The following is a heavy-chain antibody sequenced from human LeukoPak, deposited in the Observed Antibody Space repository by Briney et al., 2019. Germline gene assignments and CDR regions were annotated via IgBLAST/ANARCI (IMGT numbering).Heavy chain of an antibody. Sequence: GGSLRLSCAASGFTFSASAMHWVRQASGKGLEWVGRIRSKTHNYATTYAASVTGRFSISRDDSKNTAYLQMSSLTTEDTAVYYCTRGSIAPTTTEDYWGQGTLVTVSS. V-gene: IGHV3-73*01. CDR3: TRGSIAPTTTEDY. CDR1: GFTFSASA. J-gene: IGHJ4*02. D-gene: IGHD1-7*01. CDR2: IRSKTHNYAT.